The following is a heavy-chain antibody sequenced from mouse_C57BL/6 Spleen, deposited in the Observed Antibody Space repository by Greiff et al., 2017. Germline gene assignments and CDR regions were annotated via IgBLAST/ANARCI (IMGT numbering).Heavy chain of an antibody. CDR3: ARYRGDAKGY. V-gene: IGHV7-3*01. Sequence: EVQGVESGGGLVQPGGSLGLSCAASGFTFTDYYMSWVRQPPGKALEWLGFIRNKANGYTTEYSASVQGRFTISRDNSQSILYLQMNALRAENSATYYCARYRGDAKGYWGQGTSVTVSS. CDR1: GFTFTDYY. J-gene: IGHJ4*01. CDR2: IRNKANGYTT.